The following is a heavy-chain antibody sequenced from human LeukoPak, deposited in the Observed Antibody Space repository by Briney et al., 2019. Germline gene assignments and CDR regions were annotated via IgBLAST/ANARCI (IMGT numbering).Heavy chain of an antibody. D-gene: IGHD1-26*01. J-gene: IGHJ6*03. CDR2: INPNSGGT. CDR3: ARASGGSYFYYYYMDV. Sequence: EASVKVSCKASGYTFTGYYMHWVRQAPGQGLEWMGWINPNSGGTNYAQKFQARITMTRDTSISTAYMELSSLRSEDTAVYYCARASGGSYFYYYYMDVWGKGTTVTVSS. CDR1: GYTFTGYY. V-gene: IGHV1-2*02.